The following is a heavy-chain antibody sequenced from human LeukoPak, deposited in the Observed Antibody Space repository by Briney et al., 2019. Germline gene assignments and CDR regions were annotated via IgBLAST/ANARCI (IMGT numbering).Heavy chain of an antibody. CDR3: AGYSSGWYSLFY. CDR1: GLTFINAW. CDR2: ISSSGSTI. Sequence: PGGSLRLSCAGSGLTFINAWMSWVRQAPGKGLEWVSYISSSGSTIYYADSVKGRFTISRDNAKKSMYLQMNSLRAEDTALYYCAGYSSGWYSLFYWGQGTLVTVSS. D-gene: IGHD6-19*01. J-gene: IGHJ4*02. V-gene: IGHV3-11*04.